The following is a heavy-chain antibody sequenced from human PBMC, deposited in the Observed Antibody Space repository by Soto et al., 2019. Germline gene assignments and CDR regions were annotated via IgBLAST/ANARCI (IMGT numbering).Heavy chain of an antibody. CDR3: ARALLITIFGVTIGGMDV. J-gene: IGHJ6*02. V-gene: IGHV1-18*01. CDR2: INPSDGST. Sequence: ASVKVSCKASGYTFTSYGISWVRQAPGQGLEWTGIINPSDGSTSYAQKFQGRVTMTRDTSTSTAYMELRSLRSDDTAVYYCARALLITIFGVTIGGMDVWGQGTTVTVSS. D-gene: IGHD3-3*01. CDR1: GYTFTSYG.